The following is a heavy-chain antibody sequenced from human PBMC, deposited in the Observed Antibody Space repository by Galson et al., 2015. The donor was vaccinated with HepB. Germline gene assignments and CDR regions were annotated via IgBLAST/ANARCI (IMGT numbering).Heavy chain of an antibody. Sequence: SLRLSCAASGFTFSSYAIHWVRQAPGKGLEWVAVILYDGSNKYYADSVKGRFTISRDNSKNTPYLQMNSLRAEDTAVYYCAREREGLADWGQGTLVTVSS. CDR1: GFTFSSYA. V-gene: IGHV3-30-3*01. CDR3: AREREGLAD. CDR2: ILYDGSNK. J-gene: IGHJ4*02. D-gene: IGHD1-26*01.